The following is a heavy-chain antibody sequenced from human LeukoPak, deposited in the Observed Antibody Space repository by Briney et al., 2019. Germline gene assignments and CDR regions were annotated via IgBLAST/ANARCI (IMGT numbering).Heavy chain of an antibody. Sequence: PGGSLRLPCAASGFTFSSYWMSWVRQAPGKGLEWVANIKQDGSEKYYVDSVKGRFTISRDNAKNSLYLQMNSLRAEDTAVYYCARVDYYDSGYFDYWGQGTLVTVSS. CDR2: IKQDGSEK. CDR1: GFTFSSYW. V-gene: IGHV3-7*04. D-gene: IGHD3-22*01. CDR3: ARVDYYDSGYFDY. J-gene: IGHJ4*02.